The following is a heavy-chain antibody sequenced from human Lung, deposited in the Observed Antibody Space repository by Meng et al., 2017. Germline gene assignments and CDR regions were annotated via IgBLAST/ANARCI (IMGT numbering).Heavy chain of an antibody. Sequence: QGQLVQAGTEVKKPGASVKVSCKPSGYNFTDYYIHWVRQAPGQGLEWMGRIDPKNGDTHYAQKFQGRVTMTGDTSISTAYMDLSGLRSDDTAVYYCARDEDISAAGKLFGDYWGQGTLVTVSS. CDR3: ARDEDISAAGKLFGDY. D-gene: IGHD6-13*01. V-gene: IGHV1-2*06. J-gene: IGHJ4*02. CDR1: GYNFTDYY. CDR2: IDPKNGDT.